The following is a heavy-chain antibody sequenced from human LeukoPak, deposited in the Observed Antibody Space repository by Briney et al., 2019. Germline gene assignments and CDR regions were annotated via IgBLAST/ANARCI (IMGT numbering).Heavy chain of an antibody. Sequence: GASVKVSCKASGYTFSSCAINWMRQAPGQGLEYMGWIDTKTGNPTYAQGFTGRFVFSLDTSVSTAYLQISSLKAEDTAVYYCAIHPSDSSGYFSYWGQGALVTVSS. D-gene: IGHD3-22*01. CDR2: IDTKTGNP. J-gene: IGHJ4*02. CDR1: GYTFSSCA. CDR3: AIHPSDSSGYFSY. V-gene: IGHV7-4-1*02.